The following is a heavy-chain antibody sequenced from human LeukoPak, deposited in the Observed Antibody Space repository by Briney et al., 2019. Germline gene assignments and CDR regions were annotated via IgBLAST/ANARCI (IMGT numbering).Heavy chain of an antibody. Sequence: PGGSLRLSCAASGFTFSSAWMTWVRQAPGKGLEWVGHIKSKSDGGTTDYAAPVKGRFTISGDDSKNTLYLQMNSLQTEDTAVYYCATVRDYHDYALNYWGQGTLVTVSS. J-gene: IGHJ4*02. CDR1: GFTFSSAW. V-gene: IGHV3-15*01. D-gene: IGHD4-17*01. CDR2: IKSKSDGGTT. CDR3: ATVRDYHDYALNY.